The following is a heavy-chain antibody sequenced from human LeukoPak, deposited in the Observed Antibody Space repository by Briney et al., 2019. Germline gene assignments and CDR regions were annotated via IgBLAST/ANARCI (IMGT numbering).Heavy chain of an antibody. Sequence: GSLRLSCAASGFTFSSYAMSWVRQAPGKGLEWVSAISGSGGSAYYTDSVKGRFTISRDNSKNTLYLQMNSLRAEDTAVYYCATHYCDSTSCYAGGDYWGQGTLVTVSS. J-gene: IGHJ4*02. CDR1: GFTFSSYA. CDR2: ISGSGGSA. D-gene: IGHD2-2*01. V-gene: IGHV3-23*01. CDR3: ATHYCDSTSCYAGGDY.